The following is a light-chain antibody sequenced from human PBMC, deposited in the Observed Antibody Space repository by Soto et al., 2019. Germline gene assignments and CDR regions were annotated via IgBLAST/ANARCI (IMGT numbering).Light chain of an antibody. CDR2: DAF. Sequence: DIQMTQSPSTLSASVGDRVTITCRASQSISSWLAWYQQKPGKAPKLLIYDAFSLESGVPSRFSGSGSGTEFTLTISSLQPDDFATYYCQQYNSSPMYTFGQGTKLEIK. CDR3: QQYNSSPMYT. J-gene: IGKJ2*01. CDR1: QSISSW. V-gene: IGKV1-5*01.